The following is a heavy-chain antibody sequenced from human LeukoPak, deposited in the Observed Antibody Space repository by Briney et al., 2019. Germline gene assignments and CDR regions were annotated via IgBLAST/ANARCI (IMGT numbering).Heavy chain of an antibody. CDR1: GGSISSGGYY. Sequence: PSETLSLTCTVSGGSISSGGYYWSWIRQHPGKGLEWIGYIYYSGSTYYNPSLKSRVTISVDTSKNQFSLKPSSVTAADTAVYYCARGTYYYDSSGYYFDYWGQGTLVTVSS. CDR2: IYYSGST. D-gene: IGHD3-22*01. CDR3: ARGTYYYDSSGYYFDY. J-gene: IGHJ4*02. V-gene: IGHV4-31*03.